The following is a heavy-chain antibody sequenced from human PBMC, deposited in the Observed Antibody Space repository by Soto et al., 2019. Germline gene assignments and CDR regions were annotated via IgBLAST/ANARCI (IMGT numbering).Heavy chain of an antibody. J-gene: IGHJ4*02. CDR3: AREQISVDYGDQFDY. CDR2: ISYDGSDE. Sequence: QVQLVESGGGVVQPGRSLRLSCAASGFTFSSHGMHWVRQAPGKGLEWVAVISYDGSDESYADSVKGRFTISRDNSKNTLYLQINSLRPEDTAVYYCAREQISVDYGDQFDYWGQGTLVTVSS. V-gene: IGHV3-30*03. D-gene: IGHD4-17*01. CDR1: GFTFSSHG.